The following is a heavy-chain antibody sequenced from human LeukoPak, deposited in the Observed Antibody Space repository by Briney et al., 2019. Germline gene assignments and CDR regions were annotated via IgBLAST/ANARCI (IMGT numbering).Heavy chain of an antibody. V-gene: IGHV3-33*01. CDR3: ARDLVNRYWHFDL. D-gene: IGHD3-9*01. CDR2: IWYDGSNK. J-gene: IGHJ2*01. CDR1: GFTFSSYG. Sequence: GGSLRLSCAASGFTFSSYGMHWVRQAPGKGLEWVAVIWYDGSNKYYADSVKGRFTISRDNSKNTLYLQMNSLRAEDTAVYYCARDLVNRYWHFDLWGRGTLVTVSS.